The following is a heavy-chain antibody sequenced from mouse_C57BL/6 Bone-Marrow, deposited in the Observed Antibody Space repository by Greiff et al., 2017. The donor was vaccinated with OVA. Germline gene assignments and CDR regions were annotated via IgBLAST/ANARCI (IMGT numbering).Heavy chain of an antibody. CDR2: ISNGGGST. V-gene: IGHV5-12*01. CDR3: ARHPLPFAY. CDR1: GFTFSDYY. J-gene: IGHJ3*01. Sequence: EVKLVESGGGLVQPGGSLKLSCAASGFTFSDYYMYWVRQTPEKRLEWVAYISNGGGSTYYPDTVKGRFTISRDNAKNTLYLQMSRLKSEDTAMYYCARHPLPFAYWGQGALVTVSA.